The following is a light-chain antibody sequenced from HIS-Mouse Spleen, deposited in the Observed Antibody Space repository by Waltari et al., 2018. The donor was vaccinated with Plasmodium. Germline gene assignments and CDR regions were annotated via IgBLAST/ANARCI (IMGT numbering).Light chain of an antibody. CDR1: QGISSY. V-gene: IGKV1-9*01. J-gene: IGKJ3*01. CDR3: QQLNSYPPFT. CDR2: AAS. Sequence: DIQLTQSPSFLSASVGDRVTITCRASQGISSYLAWYQQKPGKAPKLQIYAASTLQSGVPSRFSGSGSGTEFTLTISSLQPEDFATYYCQQLNSYPPFTFGPGTKVDIK.